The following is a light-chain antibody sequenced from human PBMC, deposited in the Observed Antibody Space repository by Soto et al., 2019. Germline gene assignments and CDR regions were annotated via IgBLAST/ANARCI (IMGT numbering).Light chain of an antibody. CDR1: QSVSSN. CDR2: GAS. J-gene: IGKJ4*01. Sequence: EIVMTQSPATLSVSPGERATLSCRASQSVSSNLAWYQQKRGQAPRLLIYGASTRATGIPARFSGSGSGTEFTLTISSLQSEDFAVYYCQQYNNWPLTFGRGTKVEIK. CDR3: QQYNNWPLT. V-gene: IGKV3-15*01.